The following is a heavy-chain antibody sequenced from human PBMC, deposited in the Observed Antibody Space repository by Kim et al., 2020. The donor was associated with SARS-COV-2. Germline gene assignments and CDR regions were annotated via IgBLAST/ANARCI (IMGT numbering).Heavy chain of an antibody. D-gene: IGHD3-10*01. Sequence: GGSLRLSCAASGFTFSSYSMNWVRQAPGKGLEWVSSISSSSYIYYADSVKGRFTISRDNAKNSLYLQMNSLRAEDTAVYYCARDSRPGSPIYYYYGMDVWGQGTTVTVSS. CDR1: GFTFSSYS. J-gene: IGHJ6*02. V-gene: IGHV3-21*01. CDR3: ARDSRPGSPIYYYYGMDV. CDR2: ISSSSYI.